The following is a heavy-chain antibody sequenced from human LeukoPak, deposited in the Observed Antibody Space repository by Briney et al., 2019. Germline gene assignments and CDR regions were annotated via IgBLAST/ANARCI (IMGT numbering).Heavy chain of an antibody. CDR3: AREVIEDWFDP. CDR2: IYYSGST. J-gene: IGHJ5*02. Sequence: SETLSLTCTVSGGSISSYYWSWVRQPPGKGLEWIGYIYYSGSTNYNPSLKSRVTISLDTSKNQFSLKLSSVTAADTAVYYCAREVIEDWFDPWGQGTLVTVSS. CDR1: GGSISSYY. V-gene: IGHV4-59*12. D-gene: IGHD2/OR15-2a*01.